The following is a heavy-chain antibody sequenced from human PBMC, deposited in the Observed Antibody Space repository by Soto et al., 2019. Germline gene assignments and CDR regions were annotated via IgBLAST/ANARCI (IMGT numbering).Heavy chain of an antibody. J-gene: IGHJ4*02. CDR3: ATSFRYFDN. D-gene: IGHD3-9*01. V-gene: IGHV3-23*01. CDR2: ISGIASRT. Sequence: PGGSLRLSCAGSGFTPTTTPLSWVRQPPGKGLEWVTTISGIASRTYYVDSVKGRFFISRDNSKNTVTLQMNNLTVDDTAVYYCATSFRYFDNWGQGTRVTVSS. CDR1: GFTPTTTP.